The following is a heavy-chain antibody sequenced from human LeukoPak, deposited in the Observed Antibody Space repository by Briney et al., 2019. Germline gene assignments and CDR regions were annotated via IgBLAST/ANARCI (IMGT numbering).Heavy chain of an antibody. Sequence: PSETLSLTCTVSGGSISSYYWSWIRQPAGKGLEWIGRIYTSGSTNYNPSLKSRVTMSVDTSKNQFSLKLSSVTAADTAVYYCAREGLRLRLGELSPWGQGTLVTVSS. V-gene: IGHV4-4*07. CDR2: IYTSGST. J-gene: IGHJ4*02. CDR1: GGSISSYY. CDR3: AREGLRLRLGELSP. D-gene: IGHD3-16*02.